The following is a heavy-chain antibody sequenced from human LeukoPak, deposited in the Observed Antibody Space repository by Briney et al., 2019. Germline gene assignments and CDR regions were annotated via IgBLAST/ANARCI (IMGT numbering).Heavy chain of an antibody. J-gene: IGHJ4*02. CDR3: ARLQGSGTYSHIDY. D-gene: IGHD3-10*01. V-gene: IGHV4-38-2*02. CDR2: IYHSAST. Sequence: SETLSLTCTVSGYSISSGYYWGWIRPPPGKGLEWIGSIYHSASTYYNTSLKSRVTISVDTSKNQFSLKLSSVTAADTAMYYCARLQGSGTYSHIDYWGQGTLVTVSS. CDR1: GYSISSGYY.